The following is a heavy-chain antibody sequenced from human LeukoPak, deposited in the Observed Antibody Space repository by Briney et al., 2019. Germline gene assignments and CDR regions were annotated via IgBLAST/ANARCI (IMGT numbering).Heavy chain of an antibody. CDR3: ARDRRRELLWFGESRNGMDA. D-gene: IGHD3-10*01. J-gene: IGHJ6*02. V-gene: IGHV4-31*03. Sequence: SETLSLTCTVSGGSISSGGYYWSWIRQHPGKGLEWIGYIYYSGSTYYNPSLKSRVTISVDTSKNQFSLKLSSVTAADTAVYYCARDRRRELLWFGESRNGMDAWGQGTTVTVSS. CDR1: GGSISSGGYY. CDR2: IYYSGST.